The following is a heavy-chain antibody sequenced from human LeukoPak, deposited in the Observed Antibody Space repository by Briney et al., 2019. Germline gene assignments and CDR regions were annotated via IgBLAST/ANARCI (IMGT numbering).Heavy chain of an antibody. J-gene: IGHJ4*02. CDR2: ISWNSGNI. V-gene: IGHV3-9*01. CDR1: GFTFEDYS. CDR3: GKASSGYYSAILH. D-gene: IGHD3-22*01. Sequence: GGSLRLSCAASGFTFEDYSMHWVRQAPGKGLEWVSGISWNSGNIGYADSVKGRFTISRDNAKNSLYLQMDSLRAEDTAFNYCGKASSGYYSAILHWGQGTLVTVSS.